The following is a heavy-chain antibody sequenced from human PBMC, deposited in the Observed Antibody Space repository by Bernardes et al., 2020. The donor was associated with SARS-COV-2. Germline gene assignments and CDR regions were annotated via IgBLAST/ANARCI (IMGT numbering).Heavy chain of an antibody. Sequence: VWCACCGFSFANCAMTYVQTAPGKGLEWVGFIRSKPYGGTTEYAASVKGRFIISRDDSKSFVYLQMNSLKIEDTAVYFCAGSLYAVYLDYWGQGTPVTVAS. CDR2: IRSKPYGGTT. CDR3: AGSLYAVYLDY. CDR1: GFSFANCA. V-gene: IGHV3-49*04. J-gene: IGHJ4*02. D-gene: IGHD3-16*01.